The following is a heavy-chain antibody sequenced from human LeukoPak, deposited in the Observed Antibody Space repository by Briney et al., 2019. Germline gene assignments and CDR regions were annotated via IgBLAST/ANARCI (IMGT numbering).Heavy chain of an antibody. CDR3: TKGSNTWPSLFDY. CDR1: GFNFEDYT. V-gene: IGHV3-43*01. D-gene: IGHD2-2*02. Sequence: GGSLRLSCAASGFNFEDYTMHWVRQTPGKGPEWVSLINWDGGSTYYADSVKGRFAISRDNNKNSLYLQMTSLRTEDTALYYCTKGSNTWPSLFDYWGQGTLVTVSS. CDR2: INWDGGST. J-gene: IGHJ4*02.